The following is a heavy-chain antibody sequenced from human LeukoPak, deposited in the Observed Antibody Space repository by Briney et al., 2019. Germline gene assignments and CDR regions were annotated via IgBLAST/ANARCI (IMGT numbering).Heavy chain of an antibody. D-gene: IGHD1-26*01. Sequence: GASVKVSCKVSGYTLTELSMHWVRQAPGKGLEWMGGFDPEDGETIYAQKFQGRVTMTEDTSTDTAYMELSSLRSEDTAVYYCATARLANSIVGATVYFDYWGQGTLVTVSS. CDR3: ATARLANSIVGATVYFDY. V-gene: IGHV1-24*01. CDR1: GYTLTELS. CDR2: FDPEDGET. J-gene: IGHJ4*02.